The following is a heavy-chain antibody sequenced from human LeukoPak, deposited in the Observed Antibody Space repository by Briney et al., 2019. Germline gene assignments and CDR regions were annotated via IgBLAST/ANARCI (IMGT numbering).Heavy chain of an antibody. J-gene: IGHJ3*02. CDR2: IYYSGST. V-gene: IGHV4-30-4*07. CDR3: ARDLAYCSGGSCLGVGAFDI. Sequence: SETLSLTCAVSGGSISSGGYSWSWIRQPPGKGLEWIGYIYYSGSTYYNPSLKSRVTISVDMSKNQFSLKLSSVTAADTAVYYCARDLAYCSGGSCLGVGAFDIWGQGTMVTVSS. CDR1: GGSISSGGYS. D-gene: IGHD2-15*01.